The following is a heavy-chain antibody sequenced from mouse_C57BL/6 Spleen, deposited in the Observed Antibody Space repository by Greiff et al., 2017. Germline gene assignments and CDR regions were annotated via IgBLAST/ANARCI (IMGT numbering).Heavy chain of an antibody. CDR3: ARHGYYGSSPYYFDY. V-gene: IGHV1-62-2*01. CDR2: FYPGSGSI. Sequence: QVHVKQSGAELVKPGASVKLSCKASGYTFTEYTIHWVKQRSGQGLEWIGWFYPGSGSIKYNEKFKDKATLTADKSSSTVYMELSRLTSEDSAVYFCARHGYYGSSPYYFDYWGQGTTLTVSS. J-gene: IGHJ2*01. D-gene: IGHD1-1*01. CDR1: GYTFTEYT.